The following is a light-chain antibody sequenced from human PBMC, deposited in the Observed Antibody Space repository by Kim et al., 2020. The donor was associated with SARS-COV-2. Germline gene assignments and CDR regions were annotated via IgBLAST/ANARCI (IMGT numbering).Light chain of an antibody. CDR1: QSVSSN. CDR3: QQYNNWPLG. V-gene: IGKV3-15*01. J-gene: IGKJ4*01. CDR2: GTN. Sequence: EIVMTQSPATLSVSPGEGATLSCTASQSVSSNLAWYQQKPGQAPRLLIYGTNTRATGIAARFSGSGSGTEFTLTISTLQSEDSAVYYCQQYNNWPLGFGGGTKVDIK.